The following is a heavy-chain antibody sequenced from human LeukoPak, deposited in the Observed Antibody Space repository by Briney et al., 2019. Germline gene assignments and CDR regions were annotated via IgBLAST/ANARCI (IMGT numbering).Heavy chain of an antibody. CDR3: ARDDIYDATPPLDY. CDR1: GYTFTSYG. D-gene: IGHD3-22*01. CDR2: ISAYNGNT. J-gene: IGHJ4*02. Sequence: ASVKVSCKASGYTFTSYGISWVRQAPGRGLEWMGWISAYNGNTNYAQKLQGRVTMTTDTSTSTAYMELRSLRSDDTAVYYCARDDIYDATPPLDYWGQGTLVTVSS. V-gene: IGHV1-18*04.